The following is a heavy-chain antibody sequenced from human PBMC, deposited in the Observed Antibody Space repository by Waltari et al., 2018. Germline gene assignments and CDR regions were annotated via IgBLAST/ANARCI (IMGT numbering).Heavy chain of an antibody. CDR2: IRNEADDETT. CDR3: TRDPWLCDY. D-gene: IGHD5-12*01. Sequence: EVQLAESGGGLVEPGRSLRLSCTTSGFTFRAYAMSWLRQAPGKGLEWVGFIRNEADDETTEYVTSVKGRFTISRDNSKRTTYLQMNSLETEDTAVYYCTRDPWLCDYWGQGTLVTVSS. CDR1: GFTFRAYA. J-gene: IGHJ4*02. V-gene: IGHV3-49*03.